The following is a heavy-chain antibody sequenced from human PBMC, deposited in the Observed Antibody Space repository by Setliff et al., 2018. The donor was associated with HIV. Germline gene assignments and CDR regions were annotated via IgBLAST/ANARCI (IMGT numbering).Heavy chain of an antibody. CDR3: ATDGGLWFGRHSYLQN. D-gene: IGHD3-10*01. CDR2: ITHSGST. Sequence: SETLSLTCAVYGGSFSGYYWNWIRKSPGKGLEWIGEITHSGSTNYNPSLKSRVTISIDTSKNQFSLKVNSVTAADTAVYYCATDGGLWFGRHSYLQNWGQGTLVTVSS. J-gene: IGHJ1*01. CDR1: GGSFSGYY. V-gene: IGHV4-34*01.